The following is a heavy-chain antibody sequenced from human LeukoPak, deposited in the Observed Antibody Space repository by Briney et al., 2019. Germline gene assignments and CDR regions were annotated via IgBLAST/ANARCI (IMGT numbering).Heavy chain of an antibody. J-gene: IGHJ3*02. V-gene: IGHV4-59*08. D-gene: IGHD4-23*01. CDR3: ARHRGRGNSDAFDI. Sequence: SETLSLTCTVSGGPISSYYWSWIRQPPGKGLEWIGYIYYSGSTNYNPSLKSRVTISVDTSKNQFSLKLSSVTAADTAVYYCARHRGRGNSDAFDIWGQGTMVTVSS. CDR1: GGPISSYY. CDR2: IYYSGST.